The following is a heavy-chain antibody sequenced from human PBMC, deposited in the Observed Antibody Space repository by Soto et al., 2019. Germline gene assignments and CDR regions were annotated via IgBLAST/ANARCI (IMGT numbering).Heavy chain of an antibody. Sequence: QVQLQESGPGLVKSSQTLSLTCTVSGGSISSDGYYWSWIRQHPGKGLEWIGYIYYSGSTNYNPSLKSRVTISVDTSKNQFSLKLNSVTAADTAVYYCARARMVRGIIYYYGMDVWGQGTTVTVSS. D-gene: IGHD3-10*01. V-gene: IGHV4-31*03. J-gene: IGHJ6*02. CDR3: ARARMVRGIIYYYGMDV. CDR1: GGSISSDGYY. CDR2: IYYSGST.